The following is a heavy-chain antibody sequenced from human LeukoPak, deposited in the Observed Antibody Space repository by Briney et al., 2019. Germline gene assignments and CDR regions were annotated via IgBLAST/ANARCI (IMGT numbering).Heavy chain of an antibody. V-gene: IGHV3-21*01. D-gene: IGHD3-22*01. Sequence: GGSLRLSCAASGFTFSSYSMIWVRQAPGKGLEWVSSISSSSSYIYYADSVKGRFTISRGNAKNSLYLQMNSLRAEDTAVYYCARAVGQYYYDSSGYAFDIWGQGTMVTVSS. J-gene: IGHJ3*02. CDR1: GFTFSSYS. CDR3: ARAVGQYYYDSSGYAFDI. CDR2: ISSSSSYI.